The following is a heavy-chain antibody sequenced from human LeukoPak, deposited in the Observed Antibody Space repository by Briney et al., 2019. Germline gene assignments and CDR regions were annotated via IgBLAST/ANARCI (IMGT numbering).Heavy chain of an antibody. CDR2: INPYNVKT. Sequence: ASVKVSCKASGYTFKTYGITWVRQAPGQGLEWMGWINPYNVKTKYAQNFQGRLTMTTDTSTSTAYMELRSLRSDDTAVYYCARGMEARRDGYNFPWYWGQGTLVTVSS. J-gene: IGHJ4*02. CDR1: GYTFKTYG. CDR3: ARGMEARRDGYNFPWY. V-gene: IGHV1-18*01. D-gene: IGHD5-24*01.